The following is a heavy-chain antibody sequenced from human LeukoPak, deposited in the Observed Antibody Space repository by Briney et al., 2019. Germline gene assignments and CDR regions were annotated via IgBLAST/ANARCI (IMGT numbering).Heavy chain of an antibody. Sequence: GGSLRLSCAASGFTFSSYWMSWVRQAPGKGLEWAANIKQDGSEKYYVDSVKGRFTISRDNAKNSLYLQMNSLRAEDTAVYYCARYDFWSGYHPDYWGQGTLVTVSS. CDR1: GFTFSSYW. J-gene: IGHJ4*02. D-gene: IGHD3-3*01. V-gene: IGHV3-7*01. CDR2: IKQDGSEK. CDR3: ARYDFWSGYHPDY.